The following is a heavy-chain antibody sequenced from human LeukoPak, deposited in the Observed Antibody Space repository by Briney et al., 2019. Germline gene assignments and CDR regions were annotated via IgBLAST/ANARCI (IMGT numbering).Heavy chain of an antibody. D-gene: IGHD6-13*01. CDR2: IRSSGDYI. CDR3: AREYDSRARFDS. Sequence: GGSLRLSCAGSGDGFTRHTMNWGRRAPGKGVGWISYIRSSGDYIYYADSVKGRFTISRDNARTSVYLQMNSLRVEDTAIYYCAREYDSRARFDSWGQGTLVTVSS. J-gene: IGHJ4*02. CDR1: GDGFTRHT. V-gene: IGHV3-21*05.